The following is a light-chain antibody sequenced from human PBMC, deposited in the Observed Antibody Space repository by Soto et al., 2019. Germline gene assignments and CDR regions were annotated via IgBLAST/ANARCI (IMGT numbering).Light chain of an antibody. CDR2: GNT. Sequence: QSVLTQPPSMSGAPGQRVTISCTGSSSNIGAGYDVHWYQQFPGTAPRLVIYGNTNRPSGVPDRFSGSKSGTSASLAITGLQAEDEAEYYCQSYDSSLSGLWVFGGGTKLTVL. CDR1: SSNIGAGYD. J-gene: IGLJ3*02. V-gene: IGLV1-40*01. CDR3: QSYDSSLSGLWV.